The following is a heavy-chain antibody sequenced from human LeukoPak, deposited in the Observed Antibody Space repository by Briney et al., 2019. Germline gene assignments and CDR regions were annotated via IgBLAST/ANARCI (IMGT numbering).Heavy chain of an antibody. CDR2: INPNSGGT. CDR3: ASGSPTYYYGSGSHIFDY. CDR1: GYTFTGYY. D-gene: IGHD3-10*01. Sequence: ASVKVSCKASGYTFTGYYMHWVRQAPGQGLEWMGWINPNSGGTNYAQKFQGRVTMTRDTFISTAYMELSRLRSDDTAVYYCASGSPTYYYGSGSHIFDYWGQGTLVTVSS. J-gene: IGHJ4*02. V-gene: IGHV1-2*02.